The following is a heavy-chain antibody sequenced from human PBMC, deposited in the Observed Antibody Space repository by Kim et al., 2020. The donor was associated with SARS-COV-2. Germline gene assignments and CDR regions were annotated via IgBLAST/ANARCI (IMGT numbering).Heavy chain of an antibody. CDR2: ISYDGSNK. J-gene: IGHJ4*02. V-gene: IGHV3-30*04. CDR3: ARSSGYYGVNDY. CDR1: GFTFSSYA. Sequence: GGSLRLSCAASGFTFSSYAMHWVRQAPGKGLEWVAVISYDGSNKYYADSVKGRFTISRDNSKNTLYLQMNSLRAEDTAVYYCARSSGYYGVNDYWGQGTLVTVSS. D-gene: IGHD4-17*01.